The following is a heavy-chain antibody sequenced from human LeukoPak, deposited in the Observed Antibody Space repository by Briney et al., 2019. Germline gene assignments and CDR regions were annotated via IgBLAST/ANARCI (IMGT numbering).Heavy chain of an antibody. V-gene: IGHV4-59*01. J-gene: IGHJ4*02. CDR1: GXSISSYY. Sequence: SETLSLTCTVSGXSISSYYWSWIRQPPGKGLEWIGYIYYSGSTNYNPSLKSRVMISVDTSKNQFSLKLSSVTAADTAVYYCARDRHSTGPFDYWGQGTLVTVSS. D-gene: IGHD5-18*01. CDR3: ARDRHSTGPFDY. CDR2: IYYSGST.